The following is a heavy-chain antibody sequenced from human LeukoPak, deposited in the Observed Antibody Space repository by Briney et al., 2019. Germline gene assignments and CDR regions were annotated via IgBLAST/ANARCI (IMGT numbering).Heavy chain of an antibody. CDR3: AKDGATWIQLWFRYFDY. Sequence: PGGSLRLSCAASGFTFSSYWMNWVRQAPGKGLEWVAFIRYDGSNKYYADSVKGRFTISRDNSKNTLYLQMNSLRAEDTAVYYCAKDGATWIQLWFRYFDYWGQGTLVTVSS. V-gene: IGHV3-30*02. CDR1: GFTFSSYW. J-gene: IGHJ4*02. D-gene: IGHD5-18*01. CDR2: IRYDGSNK.